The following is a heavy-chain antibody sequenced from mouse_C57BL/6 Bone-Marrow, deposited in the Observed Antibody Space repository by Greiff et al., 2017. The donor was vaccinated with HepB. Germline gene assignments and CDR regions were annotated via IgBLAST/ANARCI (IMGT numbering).Heavy chain of an antibody. V-gene: IGHV1-50*01. J-gene: IGHJ2*01. CDR2: IDPSDSYT. CDR1: GYTFTSYW. Sequence: QVQLQQPGAELVKPGASVKLSCKASGYTFTSYWMQWVKQRPGQGLEWIGEIDPSDSYTNYNQEFKGKATLTVDTSSSTAYMQLSSLTSEDSAVYYCARDYYGSSLDYWGQGTTLTVSS. CDR3: ARDYYGSSLDY. D-gene: IGHD1-1*01.